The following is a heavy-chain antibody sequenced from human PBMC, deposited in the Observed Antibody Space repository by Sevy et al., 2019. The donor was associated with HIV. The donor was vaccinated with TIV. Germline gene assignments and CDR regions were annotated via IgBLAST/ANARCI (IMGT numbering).Heavy chain of an antibody. CDR3: TRDRGGEYCSGGSCYPGSDYYYYGMDV. Sequence: GGSLRLSCTASGFTFGDYAMSWFRQAPGKGLEWVGSSRSKAYGGTTEYAASVKGRFTISRDDSKSIAYLQMNSLKTEDTAVYYCTRDRGGEYCSGGSCYPGSDYYYYGMDVWGQGTTVTVSS. V-gene: IGHV3-49*03. D-gene: IGHD2-15*01. CDR2: SRSKAYGGTT. CDR1: GFTFGDYA. J-gene: IGHJ6*02.